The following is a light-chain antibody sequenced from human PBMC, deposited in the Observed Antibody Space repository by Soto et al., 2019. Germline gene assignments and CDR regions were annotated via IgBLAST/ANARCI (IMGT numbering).Light chain of an antibody. Sequence: EIVMTQSPATLSVSPGDRASFSCRASQSVSINLAWYQQKPGQAPRLLIYGASTGATAIPARFSGSGSGTDFTLTISRLEPEDFAVYYCQQYGSLSWTFGQGTKVDIK. V-gene: IGKV3-15*01. CDR1: QSVSIN. J-gene: IGKJ1*01. CDR3: QQYGSLSWT. CDR2: GAS.